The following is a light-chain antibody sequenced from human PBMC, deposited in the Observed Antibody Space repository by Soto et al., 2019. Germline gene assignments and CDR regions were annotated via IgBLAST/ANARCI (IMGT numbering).Light chain of an antibody. CDR2: EVS. CDR3: SSYTSSSLLYV. Sequence: QSVLTQPASVSGSPGQSITISCTGTSSDVGGYNYVSWYQQHPGKAPKLMIYEVSNRPSGVSNRFSGSKSGNTASLTISGLQAEDEADYYCSSYTSSSLLYVFGTGTKVTV. J-gene: IGLJ1*01. CDR1: SSDVGGYNY. V-gene: IGLV2-14*01.